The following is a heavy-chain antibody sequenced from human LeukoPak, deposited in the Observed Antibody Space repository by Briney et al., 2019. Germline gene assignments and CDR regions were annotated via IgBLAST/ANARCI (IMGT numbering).Heavy chain of an antibody. CDR1: GLTVSINY. CDR3: GRGQQPFDF. CDR2: IHSGGST. D-gene: IGHD6-13*01. V-gene: IGHV3-53*01. Sequence: GGSLRLSCAASGLTVSINYMNWVRQAPGKGLEWVSVIHSGGSTYYADSVKGRFTTSRDNSKNMLYLQMTSLRADDTAVYYCGRGQQPFDFWGQGTLVTVSS. J-gene: IGHJ4*02.